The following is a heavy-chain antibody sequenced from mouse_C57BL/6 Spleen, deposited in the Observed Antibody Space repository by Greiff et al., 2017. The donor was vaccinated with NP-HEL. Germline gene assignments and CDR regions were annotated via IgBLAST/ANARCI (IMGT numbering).Heavy chain of an antibody. J-gene: IGHJ4*01. CDR3: ARVYDYDRGYAMDY. V-gene: IGHV1-19*01. CDR2: INPYNGGT. CDR1: GYTFTDYY. Sequence: EVQLVESGPVLVKPGASVKMSCKASGYTFTDYYMNWVKQSHGKSLEWIGVINPYNGGTSYNQKFKGKATLTVDKSSSTAYMELNSLTSEDSAVYYCARVYDYDRGYAMDYWGQGTSVTVSS. D-gene: IGHD2-4*01.